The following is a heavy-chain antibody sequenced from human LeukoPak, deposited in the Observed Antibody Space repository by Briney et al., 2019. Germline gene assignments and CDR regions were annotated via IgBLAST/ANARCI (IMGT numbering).Heavy chain of an antibody. D-gene: IGHD3-16*01. V-gene: IGHV4-59*01. J-gene: IGHJ4*02. CDR2: FYHSGT. CDR3: ARGWRGDHFDY. Sequence: SETLSLTCTVSGDSMSTSYWSWIRQPLGKGLEWIGYFYHSGTDYNPSLKSRVTISGDMSNNQFSLKLSSVTAADTAIYYCARGWRGDHFDYWGQGTLDSASS. CDR1: GDSMSTSY.